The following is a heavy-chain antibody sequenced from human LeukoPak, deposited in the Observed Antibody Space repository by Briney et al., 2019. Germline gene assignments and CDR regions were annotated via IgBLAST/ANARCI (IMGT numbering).Heavy chain of an antibody. V-gene: IGHV3-23*01. CDR1: GFTFSNYG. Sequence: GGSLRLSCAASGFTFSNYGMNWVRQAPGKGLEWVSAISGSGHNTYYADSVKGRFTISRDNSKNTLYLQMNSLRAEDTAVYYCAELGITMIGGVWGKGTTVTISS. CDR3: AELGITMIGGV. J-gene: IGHJ6*04. CDR2: ISGSGHNT. D-gene: IGHD3-10*02.